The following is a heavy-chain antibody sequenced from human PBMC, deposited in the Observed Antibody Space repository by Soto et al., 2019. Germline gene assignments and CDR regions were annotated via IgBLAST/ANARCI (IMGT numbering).Heavy chain of an antibody. V-gene: IGHV4-34*01. CDR3: ASGHRRLYGDYVSRYFDY. CDR2: INHSGST. CDR1: GGSFSGYY. D-gene: IGHD4-17*01. J-gene: IGHJ4*02. Sequence: SETLSLTCAVYGGSFSGYYWSWIRQPPGKGLEWIGEINHSGSTNYNPSLKSRVTISVDTSKNQFSLKLSSVTAADTAVYYCASGHRRLYGDYVSRYFDYWGQGTLVTVSS.